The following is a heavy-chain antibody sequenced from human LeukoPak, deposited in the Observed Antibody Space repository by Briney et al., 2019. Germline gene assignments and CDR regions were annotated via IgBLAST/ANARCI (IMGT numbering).Heavy chain of an antibody. Sequence: SETQSLTCTVSGGSIGWDYWSWIRQSAGKGLEWIGRIYKSGSTNYNPSFRSRVTMSVDTSKNQFSLSVTSVTAADTAVYYCAREEYFQDSNGYSYYFHSWGQGSLGTVSS. D-gene: IGHD3-22*01. CDR1: GGSIGWDY. CDR2: IYKSGST. CDR3: AREEYFQDSNGYSYYFHS. V-gene: IGHV4-4*07. J-gene: IGHJ4*02.